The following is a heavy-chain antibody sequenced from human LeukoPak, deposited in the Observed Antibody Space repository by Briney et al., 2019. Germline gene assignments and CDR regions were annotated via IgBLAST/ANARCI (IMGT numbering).Heavy chain of an antibody. CDR3: ARGRGVMGSFDY. D-gene: IGHD3-10*01. V-gene: IGHV3-33*01. CDR2: IWYDGSNK. CDR1: GFTFSSYG. Sequence: GGSLRLSCAASGFTFSSYGMHWVRQAPGKGLEWVAVIWYDGSNKYYADSVKGRFTISRDNSKNTLYLQMNSLRAEDTAVYYCARGRGVMGSFDYWGQGTLVNVSS. J-gene: IGHJ4*02.